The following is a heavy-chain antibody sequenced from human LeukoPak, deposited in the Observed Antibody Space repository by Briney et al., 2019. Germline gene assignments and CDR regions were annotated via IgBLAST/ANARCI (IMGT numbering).Heavy chain of an antibody. D-gene: IGHD3-22*01. Sequence: PSETLSLTCAVYGGSFSGYYWSWIRQPPGKGLEWIGEINHSGSTNYNPSLKSRVTIPVDTSKNQFSLKLSSVTAADTAVYYCARAPLYDSSGYLIDYWGQGTLVTVSS. V-gene: IGHV4-34*01. J-gene: IGHJ4*02. CDR2: INHSGST. CDR3: ARAPLYDSSGYLIDY. CDR1: GGSFSGYY.